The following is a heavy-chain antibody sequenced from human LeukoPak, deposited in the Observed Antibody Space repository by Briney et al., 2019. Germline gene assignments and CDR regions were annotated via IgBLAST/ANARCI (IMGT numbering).Heavy chain of an antibody. J-gene: IGHJ6*03. D-gene: IGHD4-17*01. Sequence: GGSLRLSCAASGFTFSSYSMNWVRQAPGKGLEWVSSISSSSSYIYYADSVKGRFTISRDNAKNSLYLQMNSLRAEDTAVYYCARDTERNSPYYMDVWGKGTTVTVSS. V-gene: IGHV3-21*01. CDR1: GFTFSSYS. CDR2: ISSSSSYI. CDR3: ARDTERNSPYYMDV.